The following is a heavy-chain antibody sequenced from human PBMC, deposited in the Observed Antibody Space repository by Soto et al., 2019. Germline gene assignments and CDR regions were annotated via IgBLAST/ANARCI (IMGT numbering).Heavy chain of an antibody. CDR1: GGSISSYY. J-gene: IGHJ6*02. Sequence: SETLSLTCTVSGGSISSYYWSWIRQPPGKGLEWIGYIYYSGSTNYNPSLKSRVTISVDTSKNQFSLKLSSVTAADTAVYYCARGDTPAALYYYYGMDVWGQGTTVTVSS. CDR2: IYYSGST. CDR3: ARGDTPAALYYYYGMDV. V-gene: IGHV4-59*08.